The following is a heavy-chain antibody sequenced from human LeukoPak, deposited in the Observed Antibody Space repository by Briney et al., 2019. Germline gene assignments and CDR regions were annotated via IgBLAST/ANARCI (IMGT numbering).Heavy chain of an antibody. V-gene: IGHV1-8*01. J-gene: IGHJ5*02. Sequence: ASVKVSCKASGYTFTSYDINWVRQATGQGLEWMGWMNPNSGNTGYAQKFQGRVTMTRNTSISTAYMELSSLRSQHTAVYYCARIVVVPAAIAWFDPWGQGTLVTVSS. CDR2: MNPNSGNT. CDR3: ARIVVVPAAIAWFDP. D-gene: IGHD2-2*01. CDR1: GYTFTSYD.